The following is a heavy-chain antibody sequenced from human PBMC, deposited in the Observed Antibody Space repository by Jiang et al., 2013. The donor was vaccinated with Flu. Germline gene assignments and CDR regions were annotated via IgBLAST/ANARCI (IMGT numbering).Heavy chain of an antibody. D-gene: IGHD4-17*01. CDR3: AREGTLGYGDYVFDY. V-gene: IGHV6-1*01. Sequence: NSAAWNWIRQSPSRGLEWLGRTYYRSKWYNDYAVSVKSRITINPDTSKNQFSLQLNSVTPEDTAVYYCAREGTLGYGDYVFDYWGQGTLVTVSS. J-gene: IGHJ4*02. CDR1: NSAA. CDR2: TYYRSKWYN.